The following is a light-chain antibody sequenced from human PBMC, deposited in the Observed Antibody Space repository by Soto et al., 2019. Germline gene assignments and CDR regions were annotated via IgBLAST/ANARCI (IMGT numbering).Light chain of an antibody. CDR3: QQYYSYPRT. CDR1: QSLSSY. V-gene: IGKV1-8*01. Sequence: IVSTQSPATLSVTPGERATLSCRASQSLSSYLAWYQQKPGKAPKLLIYAASTLQSGVPSRFSGSGSGTDFTLTISCLQSEDFATYYCQQYYSYPRTFCQGTKVDIK. J-gene: IGKJ1*01. CDR2: AAS.